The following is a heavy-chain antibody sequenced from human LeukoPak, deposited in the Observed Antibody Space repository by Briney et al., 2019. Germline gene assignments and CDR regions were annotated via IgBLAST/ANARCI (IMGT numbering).Heavy chain of an antibody. CDR2: ISSSSSYI. V-gene: IGHV3-21*01. CDR3: AKGNNWNSKSYALDFDY. CDR1: GFTFSSYA. D-gene: IGHD1/OR15-1a*01. Sequence: GGSLRLSCAASGFTFSSYAMHWVRQAPGKGLEWVSSISSSSSYIYYADSVKGRFTISRDNAKNSLYLQMNSLRAEDTAVYYCAKGNNWNSKSYALDFDYWGQGTLVTVSS. J-gene: IGHJ4*02.